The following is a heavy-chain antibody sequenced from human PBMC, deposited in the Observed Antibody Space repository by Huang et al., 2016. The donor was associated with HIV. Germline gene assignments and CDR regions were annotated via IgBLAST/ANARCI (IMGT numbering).Heavy chain of an antibody. CDR3: ARTSYYYDSSDYYS. Sequence: QVQLQQWGAGLLKPSETLSITCAVYGGSTSGYYWSWIRQPPGKGLEWIGESNHSGSTNYNPSLKSRVTISVDTSKNQFSLKLSSVTAADTAVYYCARTSYYYDSSDYYSWGQGTLVTVSS. CDR2: SNHSGST. D-gene: IGHD3-22*01. V-gene: IGHV4-34*01. CDR1: GGSTSGYY. J-gene: IGHJ4*02.